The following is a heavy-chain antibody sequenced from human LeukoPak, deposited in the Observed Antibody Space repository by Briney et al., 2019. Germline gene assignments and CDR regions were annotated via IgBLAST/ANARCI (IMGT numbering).Heavy chain of an antibody. V-gene: IGHV3-7*01. D-gene: IGHD3-10*01. J-gene: IGHJ4*02. CDR1: GFTFSSYW. CDR2: IKQDGSGK. CDR3: ARDVGTKYYYGSGSYSDY. Sequence: GGSLRLSCAASGFTFSSYWMSWVRQAPGKGLEWVANIKQDGSGKYYVDSVKGRFTISRDNAKNSLYLQMNSLRAEDTAVYYCARDVGTKYYYGSGSYSDYWGQGTLVTVSS.